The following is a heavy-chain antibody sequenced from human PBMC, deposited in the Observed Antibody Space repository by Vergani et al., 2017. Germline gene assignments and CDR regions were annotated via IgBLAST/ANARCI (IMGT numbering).Heavy chain of an antibody. CDR2: INPSGGST. V-gene: IGHV1-46*01. CDR1: GYPFTSYY. D-gene: IGHD2-2*02. Sequence: QVQLVQSGAAVKKPGASVKVSCQASGYPFTSYYIHWVRQAPGQGLEWMGVINPSGGSTNYAQNFQGRVTMTRETSTGTVFRELSSLRSEDTALYYCARGCGSTSCYKRGEDWFDPWGQGTRVTVSS. CDR3: ARGCGSTSCYKRGEDWFDP. J-gene: IGHJ5*02.